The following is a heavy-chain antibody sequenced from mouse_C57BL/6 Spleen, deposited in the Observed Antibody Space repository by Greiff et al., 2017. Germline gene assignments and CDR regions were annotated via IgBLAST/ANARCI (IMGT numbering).Heavy chain of an antibody. V-gene: IGHV1-84*01. CDR2: INPGSGNT. Sequence: QVQLQQSGPELVKPGASVKISCKASGYTFTDYYINWVKQRPGQGLEWIGWINPGSGNTKYNEKFKGKATLTVDTSSSTAYMQLSSLTSEDSAVYVCARVNYFDYWGQCTTLTVAS. CDR1: GYTFTDYY. CDR3: ARVNYFDY. J-gene: IGHJ2*01.